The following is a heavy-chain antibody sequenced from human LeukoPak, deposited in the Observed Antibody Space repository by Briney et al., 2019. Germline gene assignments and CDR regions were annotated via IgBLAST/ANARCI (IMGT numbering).Heavy chain of an antibody. CDR1: GGSFSGYY. J-gene: IGHJ4*02. D-gene: IGHD3-10*01. CDR3: ARRRTYYYGSGSYDY. V-gene: IGHV4-34*01. Sequence: SETLSLTCAVYGGSFSGYYWSWIRQPPGKGLEWIGEINHSGSTNYNPSLKSRVTISVDTSKNQFSLKLSSVTAADTAVYYCARRRTYYYGSGSYDYWGQGTLVTVSS. CDR2: INHSGST.